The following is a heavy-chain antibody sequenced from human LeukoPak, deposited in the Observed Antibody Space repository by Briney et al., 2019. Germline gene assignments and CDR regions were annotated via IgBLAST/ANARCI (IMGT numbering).Heavy chain of an antibody. J-gene: IGHJ6*02. V-gene: IGHV4-34*01. CDR1: GGSFSGYY. D-gene: IGHD3-10*01. CDR2: INHSGST. Sequence: SSETLSLTCAVYGGSFSGYYWSWIRQPPGKGLEWIGEINHSGSTNYNPSLKSRVTISVDTSKNQFSLKLSSVTAADTAVYYCAKGVYYYGSSGMDVWGQGTTVTVSS. CDR3: AKGVYYYGSSGMDV.